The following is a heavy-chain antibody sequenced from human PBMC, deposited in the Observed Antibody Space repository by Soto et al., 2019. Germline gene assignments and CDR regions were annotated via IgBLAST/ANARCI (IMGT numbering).Heavy chain of an antibody. D-gene: IGHD3-10*01. J-gene: IGHJ6*02. CDR3: ARGSGVYGLDV. CDR2: IYYSGNT. V-gene: IGHV4-59*01. Sequence: QVQLQESGPGLVKPSETLSLTCTVSGGSINNYYWSWIRQPPGKGLEWIGYIYYSGNTNYNPSLKSRDAISVDTATNQFSLTVNSVTAADTAVYYCARGSGVYGLDVWGQGTTVTVSS. CDR1: GGSINNYY.